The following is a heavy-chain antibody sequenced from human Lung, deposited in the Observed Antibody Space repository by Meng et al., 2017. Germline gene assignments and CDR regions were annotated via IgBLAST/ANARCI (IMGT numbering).Heavy chain of an antibody. CDR2: ITPGGRP. Sequence: QGQPQQWCAILLRPQQNLSLTCAVYGGSLRGSAWSWIRQSPATGLEWIGKITPGGRPPSPPSLARRVPLSVAPPPHPFSLRLTSMTVADTAVYYCARERHSTIIRGVIDFWGQGALVTVSS. CDR3: ARERHSTIIRGVIDF. V-gene: IGHV4-34*01. D-gene: IGHD3-10*01. CDR1: GGSLRGSA. J-gene: IGHJ4*02.